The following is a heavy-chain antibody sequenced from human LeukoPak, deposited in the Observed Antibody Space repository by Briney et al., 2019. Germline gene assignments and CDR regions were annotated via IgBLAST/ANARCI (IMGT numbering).Heavy chain of an antibody. J-gene: IGHJ4*02. V-gene: IGHV3-23*01. D-gene: IGHD3-10*01. CDR3: AKDKLLSPRFFDY. CDR1: GFTFSSYA. Sequence: PGGSLRLSCAASGFTFSSYAKNWVRQAPGKGLEWVSGISGSGGGTFYADSVKGRFTISRDNSKNTLYLQMSSLRAEDTAIYYCAKDKLLSPRFFDYWGQGTLVTVSS. CDR2: ISGSGGGT.